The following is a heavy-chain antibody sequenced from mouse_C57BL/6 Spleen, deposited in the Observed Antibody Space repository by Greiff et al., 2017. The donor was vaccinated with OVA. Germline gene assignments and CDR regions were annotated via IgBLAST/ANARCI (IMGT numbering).Heavy chain of an antibody. Sequence: EVHLVESGGGLVQPGGSMKLSCVASGFTFSNYWMNWVRQSPEKGLEWVAQIRLKSDNYATHYAESVKGRFTISRDDSKSSVYLQMNNLRAEDTGIYYCTNYYGSSYVNYWGQGTTLTVSS. D-gene: IGHD1-1*01. CDR2: IRLKSDNYAT. J-gene: IGHJ2*01. V-gene: IGHV6-3*01. CDR1: GFTFSNYW. CDR3: TNYYGSSYVNY.